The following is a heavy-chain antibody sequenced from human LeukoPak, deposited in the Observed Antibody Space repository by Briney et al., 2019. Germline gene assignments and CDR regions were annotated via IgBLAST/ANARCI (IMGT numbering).Heavy chain of an antibody. CDR3: ARLGNREQLVH. J-gene: IGHJ4*02. CDR1: GGSISSYY. Sequence: SETLSLTCTVSGGSISSYYWSWIRQPPGKGLEWIGYIYYSGTTNYNPSLKSRVTISVDTSKNQFSLKLSSVTAADTAVYYCARLGNREQLVHWGQGTLVTVSS. D-gene: IGHD6-13*01. CDR2: IYYSGTT. V-gene: IGHV4-59*08.